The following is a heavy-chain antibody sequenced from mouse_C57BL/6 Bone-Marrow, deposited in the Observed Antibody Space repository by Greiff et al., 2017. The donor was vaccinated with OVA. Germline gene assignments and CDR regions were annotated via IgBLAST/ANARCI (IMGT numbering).Heavy chain of an antibody. CDR1: GYTFTDYS. V-gene: IGHV1-9*01. D-gene: IGHD1-1*01. CDR3: AYYCSGSWYRYFGG. Sequence: QVQLQQSGAELMKPGASVKLSCKATGYTFTDYSIEWVKQSPGNSLEWIGEIIPGCGSTSYNEKFKGKATFTADPSSNTAYMQLSSLTTEDSAIYSGAYYCSGSWYRYFGGWGTGPTVT. CDR2: IIPGCGST. J-gene: IGHJ1*03.